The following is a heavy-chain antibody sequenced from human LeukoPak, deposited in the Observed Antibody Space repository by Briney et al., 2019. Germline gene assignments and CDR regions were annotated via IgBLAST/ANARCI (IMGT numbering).Heavy chain of an antibody. Sequence: GTSLRLSCVASGFTFADHAMHWVRRAPGQGLEWGTGINCDNDGIVYTASVRGRFTVSRDNAKNTLYLQMNRLRPEDTAFYDCARDDYNTLGYNFHYWGQGTLVTVSS. D-gene: IGHD1-1*01. CDR3: ARDDYNTLGYNFHY. CDR2: INCDNDGI. J-gene: IGHJ4*02. V-gene: IGHV3-9*01. CDR1: GFTFADHA.